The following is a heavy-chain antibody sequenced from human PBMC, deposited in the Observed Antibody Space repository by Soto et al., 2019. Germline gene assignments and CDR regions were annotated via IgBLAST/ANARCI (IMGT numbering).Heavy chain of an antibody. J-gene: IGHJ4*02. V-gene: IGHV4-30-4*01. CDR3: ARWWFGECFDS. CDR1: GGSISSGDYY. D-gene: IGHD3-10*01. CDR2: IYYSGSN. Sequence: QVQLQESGPGLVKPSQTLSLTCTVSGGSISSGDYYWSWIRQPPGKGLGWIGYIYYSGSNYYNPSLNSRGTVAVDTSKNQCSQKLRSVTAADTAVYYCARWWFGECFDSWGQGTLVTVSS.